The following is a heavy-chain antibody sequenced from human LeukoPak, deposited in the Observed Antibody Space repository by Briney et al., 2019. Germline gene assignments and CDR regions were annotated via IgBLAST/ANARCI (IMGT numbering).Heavy chain of an antibody. CDR2: ISYDGSNK. D-gene: IGHD3-22*01. Sequence: PGGSLRLSCAASGFTFSSYAMHWVRQAPGKGLEWVAVISYDGSNKYYADSVKGRFTTSRDNSKNTLYLQMNSLRAEDTAVYYCARVEGNYYDSSGYYWGWGQGTLVTVSS. CDR1: GFTFSSYA. J-gene: IGHJ4*02. CDR3: ARVEGNYYDSSGYYWG. V-gene: IGHV3-30*04.